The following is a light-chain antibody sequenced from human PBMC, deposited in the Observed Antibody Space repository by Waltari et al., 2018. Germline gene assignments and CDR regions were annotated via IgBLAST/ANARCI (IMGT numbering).Light chain of an antibody. CDR3: QKYNSVPYT. CDR2: AAS. CDR1: QDISNS. V-gene: IGKV1-27*01. Sequence: DIQMTQSPSSLSASVGDRVTITCRASQDISNSLAWYKQKPGKVPNLLISAASTLQSGVPSRFSGSGSGTDFTLTIGSLQPEDVATYYCQKYNSVPYTFGQGTKLEIK. J-gene: IGKJ2*01.